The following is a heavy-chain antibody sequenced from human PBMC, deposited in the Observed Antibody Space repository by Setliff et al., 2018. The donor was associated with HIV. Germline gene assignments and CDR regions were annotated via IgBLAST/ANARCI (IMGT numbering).Heavy chain of an antibody. CDR2: VYYSGSV. Sequence: SETLSLTCAVYGGSFSGYYWSWIRQPPGKGLEWIGSVYYSGSVNCNPSLKSRVTMSVDTSKNQFSLKLKSVTAADTAVYYCARDSDGSSYYHFAHWSQGTLVTVSS. CDR3: ARDSDGSSYYHFAH. V-gene: IGHV4-34*01. D-gene: IGHD3-22*01. CDR1: GGSFSGYY. J-gene: IGHJ4*02.